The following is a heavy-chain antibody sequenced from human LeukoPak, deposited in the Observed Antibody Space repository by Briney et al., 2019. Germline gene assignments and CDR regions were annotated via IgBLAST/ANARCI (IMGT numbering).Heavy chain of an antibody. CDR1: GGSFSGYY. CDR3: ARDSGYDDPDYFDY. J-gene: IGHJ4*02. CDR2: INHSGST. V-gene: IGHV4-34*01. D-gene: IGHD5-12*01. Sequence: PSETLSLTCAVYGGSFSGYYWSWIRQPPGKGLEWIGEINHSGSTNYNPSLKSRVTISVDKSKNQFSLKLSSVTAADTAVYYCARDSGYDDPDYFDYWGQGTLVTVSS.